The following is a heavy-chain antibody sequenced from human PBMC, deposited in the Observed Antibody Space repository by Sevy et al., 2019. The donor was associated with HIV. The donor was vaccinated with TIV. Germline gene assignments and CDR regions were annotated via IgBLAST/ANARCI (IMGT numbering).Heavy chain of an antibody. CDR1: GGSISSYY. CDR3: ARGTSRHYYYYYMDV. V-gene: IGHV4-59*01. CDR2: IYYSGRT. J-gene: IGHJ6*03. Sequence: SETLSLTCTVSGGSISSYYWSWIRQPPGKGLEWMEYIYYSGRTNYNPSLKSRVTISVDTSKNQFSLKLSSVTTADTAVYYCARGTSRHYYYYYMDVWGKGTTVTVSS.